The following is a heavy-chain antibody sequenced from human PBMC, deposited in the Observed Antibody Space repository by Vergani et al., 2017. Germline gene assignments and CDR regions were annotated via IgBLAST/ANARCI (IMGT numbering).Heavy chain of an antibody. V-gene: IGHV3-48*01. CDR3: ASLDYYDSSGYSI. CDR2: ISSSSSTI. J-gene: IGHJ4*02. D-gene: IGHD3-22*01. Sequence: EVQLVESGGGLVQPGGSLRLSCAASGFTFSSYSMNWVRQAPGKGLEWVSYISSSSSTIYYADSVKGRFTISRDNAKNSLYLQMNSLRAEDTAVYYCASLDYYDSSGYSIWGQGTLVTVSS. CDR1: GFTFSSYS.